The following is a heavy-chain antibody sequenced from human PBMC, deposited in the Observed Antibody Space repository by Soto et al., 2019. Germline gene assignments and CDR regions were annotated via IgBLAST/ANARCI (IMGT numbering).Heavy chain of an antibody. Sequence: ASVKVSCKASGYTFTSYAMHWVRQAPGQRLEWMGWLNAGNGNTKYSQKFQGRVTITRDTSASTAYMELSSLRSEDTAVYYCAREPEYSGYDLLYWGHGTLVTVSS. CDR2: LNAGNGNT. J-gene: IGHJ4*01. CDR1: GYTFTSYA. CDR3: AREPEYSGYDLLY. V-gene: IGHV1-3*01. D-gene: IGHD5-12*01.